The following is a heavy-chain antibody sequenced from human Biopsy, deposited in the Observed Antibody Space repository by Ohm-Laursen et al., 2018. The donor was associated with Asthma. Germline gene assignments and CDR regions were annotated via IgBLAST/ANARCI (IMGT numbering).Heavy chain of an antibody. D-gene: IGHD3-22*01. CDR2: ISWNSGNI. CDR3: AKSADYYDSTDYLDF. J-gene: IGHJ4*01. Sequence: SLRLSCSASGFSFDDCAMHWVRQAPGKGLEWVSSISWNSGNIDYAVSVKGRFTISRDNAKNSLYLQMQSPRPEDTAFYYCAKSADYYDSTDYLDFWGRGTLVTVSS. CDR1: GFSFDDCA. V-gene: IGHV3-9*01.